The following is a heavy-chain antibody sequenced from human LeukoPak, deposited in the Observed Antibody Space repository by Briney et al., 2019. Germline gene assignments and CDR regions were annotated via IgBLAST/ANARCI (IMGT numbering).Heavy chain of an antibody. D-gene: IGHD3-10*01. V-gene: IGHV3-23*01. CDR2: ISGSGDST. Sequence: GGSLRLSCAASGFTFSSYAMTWDRQAPGKGLEWVSGISGSGDSTYYADSVKGRFTISRDNSKNTLYLQMHSLRAEDTAVYYCAKEGASMARAQLFDYWGQGTLVTVSS. J-gene: IGHJ4*02. CDR3: AKEGASMARAQLFDY. CDR1: GFTFSSYA.